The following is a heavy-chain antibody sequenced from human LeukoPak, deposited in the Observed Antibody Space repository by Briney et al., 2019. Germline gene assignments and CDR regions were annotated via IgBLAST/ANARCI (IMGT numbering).Heavy chain of an antibody. D-gene: IGHD4-23*01. Sequence: SETLSLTCTVSGGSISSGGYYWSWIRQHPGKGLEWVGYIYYSGSTDYNPSLKSRVTISLDTSKNQFSLRLSSVTAADTAVYYCARDLGGGNSGGYYFDYWGQGTLVTVSS. J-gene: IGHJ4*02. CDR1: GGSISSGGYY. CDR3: ARDLGGGNSGGYYFDY. CDR2: IYYSGST. V-gene: IGHV4-31*03.